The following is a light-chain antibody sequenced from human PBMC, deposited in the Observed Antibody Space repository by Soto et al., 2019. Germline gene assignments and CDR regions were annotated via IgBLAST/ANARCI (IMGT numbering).Light chain of an antibody. V-gene: IGKV1-5*01. CDR2: DAS. Sequence: DIQVTQSPSTLSASVGDRVIIACRATQTADKWVAWYHQKPGKAPNVLIYDASLLESGVPSRFSGSGSVTLFTLTISDLQPDDFASYYCLQHNYYPYTFGQGTKVEI. CDR3: LQHNYYPYT. CDR1: QTADKW. J-gene: IGKJ2*01.